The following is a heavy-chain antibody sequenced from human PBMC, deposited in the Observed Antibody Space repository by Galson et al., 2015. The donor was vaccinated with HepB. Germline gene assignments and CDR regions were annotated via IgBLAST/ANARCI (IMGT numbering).Heavy chain of an antibody. V-gene: IGHV3-9*01. CDR1: GFTFDDYA. J-gene: IGHJ4*02. Sequence: SLRLSCAASGFTFDDYAMHWVRQTPGKGLEWVSGISWNSGSMAYADSVKGRFTISRDNAKNSLYLQMNSLRAADTALYFCAKDSEGIVAGGAICDFWGQGTLVTVSS. CDR3: AKDSEGIVAGGAICDF. D-gene: IGHD6-13*01. CDR2: ISWNSGSM.